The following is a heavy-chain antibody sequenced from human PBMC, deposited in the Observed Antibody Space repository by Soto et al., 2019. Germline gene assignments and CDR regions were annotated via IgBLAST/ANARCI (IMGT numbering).Heavy chain of an antibody. Sequence: SETLSLTCTVSGGSIANNNYFWGWVRQPPGKGLEWIGSAAYSGGTYKNPSLKSRVTVSVDTSKNQFSLKLTSVTAADTAVYYSANVVVGATSHSDFDSWGQETLVTVPQ. J-gene: IGHJ4*02. V-gene: IGHV4-39*01. D-gene: IGHD2-15*01. CDR2: AAYSGGT. CDR1: GGSIANNNYF. CDR3: ANVVVGATSHSDFDS.